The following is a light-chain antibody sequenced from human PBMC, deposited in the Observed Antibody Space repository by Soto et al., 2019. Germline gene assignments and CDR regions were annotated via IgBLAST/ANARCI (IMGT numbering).Light chain of an antibody. CDR2: AGS. J-gene: IGKJ5*01. CDR3: HQSDSIPPT. V-gene: IGKV1-39*01. CDR1: QSIRSY. Sequence: DIQMTQSPSSLSASVGDRVTITCRASQSIRSYLNWYQQKPGKAPKLLLYAGSSLQSGVPSRFSGSASGTDFTLIISSLHPEDFATYYCHQSDSIPPTFGQGTRLEIK.